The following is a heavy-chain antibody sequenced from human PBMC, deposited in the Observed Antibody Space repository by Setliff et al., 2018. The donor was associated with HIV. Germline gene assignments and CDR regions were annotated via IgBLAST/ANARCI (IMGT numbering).Heavy chain of an antibody. CDR1: GYTFTNYA. V-gene: IGHV1-3*01. CDR2: INPGNGNT. D-gene: IGHD2-21*02. J-gene: IGHJ1*01. CDR3: AREPIGGDDAFDI. Sequence: ASVKVSCKASGYTFTNYAIHWVRQAPGQRLEWMGWINPGNGNTKYSQKFQGRVTITRDTSATTAYMELSSLRSEDTAIFYCAREPIGGDDAFDIWGQGTPVTVSS.